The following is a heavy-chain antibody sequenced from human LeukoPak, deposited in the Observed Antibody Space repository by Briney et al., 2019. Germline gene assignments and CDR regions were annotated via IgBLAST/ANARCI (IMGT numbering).Heavy chain of an antibody. CDR2: ISGSGGST. V-gene: IGHV3-23*01. CDR1: GFTFSSYA. Sequence: GGSLRLSCAASGFTFSSYAMTWVRQAPGKGLEWVSAISGSGGSTHHADSVKGRFTISRDNSKNTLYLQMNSLRAEDTAVYYCAKEYGSGSYYYDYWGQGTLVTVSS. CDR3: AKEYGSGSYYYDY. J-gene: IGHJ4*02. D-gene: IGHD3-10*01.